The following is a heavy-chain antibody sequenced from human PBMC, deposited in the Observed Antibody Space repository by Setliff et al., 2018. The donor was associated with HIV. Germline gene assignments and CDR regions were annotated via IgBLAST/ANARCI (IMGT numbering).Heavy chain of an antibody. CDR3: AWGTQRPIDS. CDR1: GYTFPDYY. CDR2: IDPDRGDT. V-gene: IGHV1-69-2*01. Sequence: ASVKVSCKVSGYTFPDYYMQWVRQAPGKGLEWMGLIDPDRGDTVYAEKFQGRVTITTDRSIDIAYMKLSSLTSEDTAMYFCAWGTQRPIDSWGQGTLVTVSS. D-gene: IGHD3-16*01. J-gene: IGHJ4*02.